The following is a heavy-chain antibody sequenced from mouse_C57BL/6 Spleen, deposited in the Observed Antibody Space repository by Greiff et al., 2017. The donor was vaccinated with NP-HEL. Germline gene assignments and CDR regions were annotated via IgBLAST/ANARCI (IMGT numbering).Heavy chain of an antibody. CDR2: IDPEDGGT. V-gene: IGHV14-2*01. J-gene: IGHJ4*01. CDR1: GFNIKDYY. Sequence: EVQLQQSGAELVKPGASVKLSCTASGFNIKDYYMHWVKQRTEQGLEWIGRIDPEDGGTKYAPTLQGKATITAEPSTNTAYLQLSSLTAEDTAVYYCARASGANAMDYWGQGTSVTVSS. CDR3: ARASGANAMDY.